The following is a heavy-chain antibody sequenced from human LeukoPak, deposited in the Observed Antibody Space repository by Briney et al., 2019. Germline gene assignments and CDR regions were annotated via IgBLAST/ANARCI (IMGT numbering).Heavy chain of an antibody. CDR3: ASYYGSGSYLH. D-gene: IGHD3-10*01. CDR2: ISSSSSYI. J-gene: IGHJ4*02. Sequence: PGGSPRLSCAASGFTFSSYAMSWVRQAPGKGLEWVSSISSSSSYIYYADSVKGRFTISRDNSKNTLYLQMNSLRAEDTAVYYCASYYGSGSYLHWGQGTLVTVSS. CDR1: GFTFSSYA. V-gene: IGHV3-23*01.